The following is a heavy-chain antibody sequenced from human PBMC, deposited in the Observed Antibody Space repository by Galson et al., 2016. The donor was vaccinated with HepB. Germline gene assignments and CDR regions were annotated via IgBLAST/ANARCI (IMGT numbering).Heavy chain of an antibody. CDR1: GYTFTSYA. J-gene: IGHJ6*02. D-gene: IGHD5-18*01. Sequence: SVKVSCKASGYTFTSYAMHWVRQAPGQRLEWMGWINAGTGITTYSQKLQGRVTVTRDTSANTAYMDLSSLSSEDTAVYYCAREGRGYSSANYYYGMDVWGQGTTVTVSS. CDR2: INAGTGIT. CDR3: AREGRGYSSANYYYGMDV. V-gene: IGHV1-3*01.